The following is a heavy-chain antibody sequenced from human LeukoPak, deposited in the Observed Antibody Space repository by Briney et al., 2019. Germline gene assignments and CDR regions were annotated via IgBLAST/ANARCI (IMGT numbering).Heavy chain of an antibody. CDR1: GGSISSYY. CDR2: IYTSGST. V-gene: IGHV4-4*07. J-gene: IGHJ6*02. Sequence: SETLSLTCTVSGGSISSYYWSWIRQPAGKGLEWIGRIYTSGSTNYNPSLKSRVTISVDTSKNQFSLKLSSVTAADTAVYYCARRRIDSSGYYYYYYGMDVWGQGTTVTVSS. D-gene: IGHD3-22*01. CDR3: ARRRIDSSGYYYYYYGMDV.